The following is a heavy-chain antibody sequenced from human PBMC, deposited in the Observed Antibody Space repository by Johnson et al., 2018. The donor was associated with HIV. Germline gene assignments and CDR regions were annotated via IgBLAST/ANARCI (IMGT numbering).Heavy chain of an antibody. CDR1: GFTFSDYY. J-gene: IGHJ3*02. V-gene: IGHV3-66*02. Sequence: VQLVESGGGLVKPGGSLRLSCAASGFTFSDYYMSWVRQAPGKGLEWVSLIHSGGTTFYADSVRGRLTISRDSPKNTVYLQMNSMRAEDTAVYYCARVGQLARTHAFDIWGQGTMVTVSS. CDR3: ARVGQLARTHAFDI. D-gene: IGHD6-13*01. CDR2: IHSGGTT.